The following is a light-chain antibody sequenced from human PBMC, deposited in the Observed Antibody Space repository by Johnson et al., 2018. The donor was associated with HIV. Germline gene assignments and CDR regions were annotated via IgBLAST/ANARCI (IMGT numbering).Light chain of an antibody. CDR3: GTWDSSLSAGRL. J-gene: IGLJ1*01. Sequence: QLVLTQPPSVCAAPGQKVTISCSGSSSNIGNNYVSWYQQLPGTAPKLLIYDNNKRPSGIPDRFSGSKYGTSATLGITGLQTGEEGDYDCGTWDSSLSAGRLFGTATKVTVL. CDR2: DNN. CDR1: SSNIGNNY. V-gene: IGLV1-51*01.